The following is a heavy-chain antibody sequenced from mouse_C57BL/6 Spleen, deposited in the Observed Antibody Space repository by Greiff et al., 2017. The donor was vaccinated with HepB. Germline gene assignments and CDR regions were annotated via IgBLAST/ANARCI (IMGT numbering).Heavy chain of an antibody. CDR3: ARGCSTDYYFDY. CDR2: IYPRSGNT. J-gene: IGHJ2*01. V-gene: IGHV1-81*01. D-gene: IGHD1-1*01. Sequence: VQLQESGAELARPGASVKLSCKASGYTFTSYGISWVKQRTGQGLEWIGEIYPRSGNTYYNEKFKGKATLTADKSSSTAYMELRSLTSEDSAVYFCARGCSTDYYFDYWGQGTTLTVSS. CDR1: GYTFTSYG.